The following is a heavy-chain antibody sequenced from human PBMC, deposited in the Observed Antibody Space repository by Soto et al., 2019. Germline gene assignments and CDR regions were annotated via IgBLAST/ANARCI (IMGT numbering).Heavy chain of an antibody. V-gene: IGHV5-10-1*01. CDR1: GYRFTSYW. D-gene: IGHD4-17*01. Sequence: PGESLKISSKGSGYRFTSYWISWVRQMPGKGLEWMGRIDPSDSYTNYSPSFQGHVTISADKSISTAYLQWSSLKASDTAMYYCARPHLHDYGDYGGFEFDIWGQGTMVTVSS. CDR2: IDPSDSYT. CDR3: ARPHLHDYGDYGGFEFDI. J-gene: IGHJ3*02.